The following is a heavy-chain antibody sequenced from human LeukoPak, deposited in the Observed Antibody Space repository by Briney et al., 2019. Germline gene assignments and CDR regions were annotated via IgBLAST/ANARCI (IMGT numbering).Heavy chain of an antibody. V-gene: IGHV3-30*18. CDR1: GFTFSSYG. D-gene: IGHD5-18*01. CDR2: ISYEGSNK. J-gene: IGHJ4*02. CDR3: AKSSGIQLWLPFDY. Sequence: GGSLRLSCAASGFTFSSYGMHWVRQAPGKGREGVAVISYEGSNKYYADSVKVRFTISRDNSKNPLYLQMNSLRAEDTAVYYCAKSSGIQLWLPFDYWGQGTLVTVSS.